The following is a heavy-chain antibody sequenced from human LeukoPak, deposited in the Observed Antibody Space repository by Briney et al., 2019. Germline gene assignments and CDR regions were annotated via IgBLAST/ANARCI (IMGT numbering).Heavy chain of an antibody. J-gene: IGHJ4*02. CDR2: IFYSGST. CDR1: GGSISSGGYY. CDR3: ARAPPVGRYDY. V-gene: IGHV4-31*03. Sequence: NPSETLSLTCTVSGGSISSGGYYWSWIRQHPGRGLEWIGYIFYSGSTYYNPSLKSRVTISVDTSKNQFSLKLSSVTAADTAVYYCARAPPVGRYDYWGQGTLVTVSA. D-gene: IGHD1-26*01.